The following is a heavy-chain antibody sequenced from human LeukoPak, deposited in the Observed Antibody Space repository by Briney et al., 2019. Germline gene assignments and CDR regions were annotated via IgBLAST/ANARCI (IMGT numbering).Heavy chain of an antibody. CDR2: ISSSSSYI. J-gene: IGHJ4*02. D-gene: IGHD6-13*01. V-gene: IGHV3-21*01. CDR3: ARDTIAAADRPFDY. CDR1: GFTFSSYS. Sequence: GGSLRLSCAASGFTFSSYSMNWVRQAPGKGLKWVSSISSSSSYIYYADSVEGRFTISRDNAKNSLYLQMNSLRAEDTAVYYCARDTIAAADRPFDYWGQGTLVTVSS.